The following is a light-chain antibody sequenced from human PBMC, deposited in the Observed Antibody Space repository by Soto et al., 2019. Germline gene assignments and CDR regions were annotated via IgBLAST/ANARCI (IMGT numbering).Light chain of an antibody. CDR1: QSVSSGY. V-gene: IGKV3-20*01. CDR3: QQFRT. Sequence: EVVWTQSPGTLSLSPGERATLSCRASQSVSSGYLAWDQQKPGQAPRLLIFGASSRATGIPDRFSGSGSGTDFTIRISRLEPEYFAVYSCQQFRTFGPGTKVDIQ. J-gene: IGKJ3*01. CDR2: GAS.